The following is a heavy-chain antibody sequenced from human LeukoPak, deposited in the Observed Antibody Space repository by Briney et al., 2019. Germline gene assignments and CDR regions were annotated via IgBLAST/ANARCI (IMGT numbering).Heavy chain of an antibody. D-gene: IGHD3-9*01. CDR3: ARVLVDDILTGNWYFDL. Sequence: SETLSLTCTVSGGSISSYYWSWTRQPPGKGLEWIGYIYYSGSTNYNPSLKSRVTISVDTSKNQFSLKLSSVTAADTAVYYCARVLVDDILTGNWYFDLWGRGTLVTVSS. CDR2: IYYSGST. CDR1: GGSISSYY. V-gene: IGHV4-59*01. J-gene: IGHJ2*01.